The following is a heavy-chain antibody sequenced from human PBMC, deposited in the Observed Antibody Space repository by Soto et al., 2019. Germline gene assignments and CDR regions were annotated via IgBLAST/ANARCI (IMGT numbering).Heavy chain of an antibody. Sequence: PSETLSLTCAVSGGSISSGGYSWSWIRQPPGKGLEWIGYIYHSGSTYYNPALKSRVTISVDRSKNQFSLKLSSVTAADTAVYYFARVSPPEKYYDFWSGWYYFDYWGQGTPVTVSS. V-gene: IGHV4-30-2*01. CDR2: IYHSGST. J-gene: IGHJ4*02. CDR1: GGSISSGGYS. D-gene: IGHD3-3*01. CDR3: ARVSPPEKYYDFWSGWYYFDY.